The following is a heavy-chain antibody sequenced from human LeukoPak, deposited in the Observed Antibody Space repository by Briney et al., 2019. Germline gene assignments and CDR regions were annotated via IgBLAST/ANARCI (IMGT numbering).Heavy chain of an antibody. Sequence: GGSLRLSCAASGLNVSSNYITWVRQPPGKGLEWVSVLHAAGGTYYADSVKGRFTISRHISKSTVYLQMNSLRAEDTAVYYCAREGYDSSGYPRLLDYWGQGTLVTVSS. CDR3: AREGYDSSGYPRLLDY. V-gene: IGHV3-53*04. D-gene: IGHD3-22*01. CDR2: LHAAGGT. J-gene: IGHJ4*02. CDR1: GLNVSSNY.